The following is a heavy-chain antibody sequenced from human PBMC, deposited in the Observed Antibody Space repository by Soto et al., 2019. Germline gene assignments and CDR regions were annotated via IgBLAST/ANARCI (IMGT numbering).Heavy chain of an antibody. J-gene: IGHJ2*01. V-gene: IGHV1-3*01. CDR3: ARGGSLYWYFDL. CDR1: GYTFTSYA. CDR2: INAGNGNT. Sequence: QVQLVQSGAEVKKPGASVEVSCKASGYTFTSYAMNWVRQAPGQRLEWMGWINAGNGNTKYSQKFQGRVTITRDTSASTAYMELSSLRSEDKALYYCARGGSLYWYFDLWGRGTLVTVSS. D-gene: IGHD1-26*01.